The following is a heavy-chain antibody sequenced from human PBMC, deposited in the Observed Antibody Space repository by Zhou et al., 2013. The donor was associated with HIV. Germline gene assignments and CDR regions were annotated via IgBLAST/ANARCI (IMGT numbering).Heavy chain of an antibody. CDR2: IKSKVDGETT. D-gene: IGHD1-26*01. CDR3: VTVQSKDGQNWEGFDY. CDR1: GLIFRNVW. Sequence: EVQLVESGGGLVKPGGSLRLSCAASGLIFRNVWMSWVRQAPGKGLKWVGRIKSKVDGETTDYAAPVKGRFTISRDDSKNTLYLQMNSLKTEDTAVYYCVTVQSKDGQNWEGFDYWGPGEPWSPSPQ. V-gene: IGHV3-15*01. J-gene: IGHJ4*02.